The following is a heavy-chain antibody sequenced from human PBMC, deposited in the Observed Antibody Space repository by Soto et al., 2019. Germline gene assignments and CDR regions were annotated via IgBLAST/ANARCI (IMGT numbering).Heavy chain of an antibody. CDR1: GGTFSSYA. Sequence: GASVKVSCKASGGTFSSYAISWVRQAPGQGLEWMGGIIPIFGTANYAQKFQGRVTITADESTSTAYMELSSLRSEDTAVYYCARDGGSCSSNSCHTGGWFDPWGQGTLVTVYS. CDR3: ARDGGSCSSNSCHTGGWFDP. D-gene: IGHD2-2*02. J-gene: IGHJ5*02. CDR2: IIPIFGTA. V-gene: IGHV1-69*13.